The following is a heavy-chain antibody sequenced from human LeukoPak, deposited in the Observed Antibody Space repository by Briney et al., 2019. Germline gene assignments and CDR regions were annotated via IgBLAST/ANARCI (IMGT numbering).Heavy chain of an antibody. CDR2: IYCSGST. Sequence: SDTLSLTCSVSGRPISSYVYHGRRTPQPPGKGVEGSGYIYCSGSTYYNPSLKSRVTISVDTSKNQFSLKLSSVTAADTAVYYCARVVGIGVSGYGMDVWGQGTTVTVSS. CDR1: GRPISSYVYH. V-gene: IGHV4-30-4*01. D-gene: IGHD3-3*01. J-gene: IGHJ6*02. CDR3: ARVVGIGVSGYGMDV.